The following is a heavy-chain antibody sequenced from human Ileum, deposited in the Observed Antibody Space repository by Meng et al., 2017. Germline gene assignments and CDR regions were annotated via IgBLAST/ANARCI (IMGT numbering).Heavy chain of an antibody. CDR3: ASGTKLSGWYFVY. J-gene: IGHJ4*02. CDR2: ISYDGSNK. Sequence: GESLKISCAASGFTFSSYAMHWVRQAPGKGLEWVAVISYDGSNKYYADSVKGRFTISRDNSKNTLYLQMNSLRAEDTAVYYCASGTKLSGWYFVYWAQGPLVTVSS. V-gene: IGHV3-30*01. D-gene: IGHD6-19*01. CDR1: GFTFSSYA.